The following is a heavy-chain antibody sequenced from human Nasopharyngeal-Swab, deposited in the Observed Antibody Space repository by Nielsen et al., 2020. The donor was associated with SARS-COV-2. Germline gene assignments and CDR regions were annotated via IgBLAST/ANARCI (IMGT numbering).Heavy chain of an antibody. CDR3: ARAGSGPLYAFDI. CDR2: INHSGST. CDR1: GGSFSGYY. D-gene: IGHD6-19*01. V-gene: IGHV4-34*01. Sequence: SETLSLTCAVYGGSFSGYYWSWIRQPPGKGLEWIGEINHSGSTNYNPSLKSRVTISVDTSKNQFSLKLSSVTAADTAVYYCARAGSGPLYAFDIWGQGTKVTVSS. J-gene: IGHJ3*02.